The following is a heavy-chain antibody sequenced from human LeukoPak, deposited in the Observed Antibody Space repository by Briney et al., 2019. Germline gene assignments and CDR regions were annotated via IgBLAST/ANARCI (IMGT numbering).Heavy chain of an antibody. Sequence: SETLSLTCTVSGGSISSTGDFWGWIRQTPGKGLEWIGNIYYSGSTYYNPSLKSRVTTSVDTPKNQFSLKLSSVTAADTAVYYCSRRRIAQIAFDIWGQGSMVTVSS. D-gene: IGHD2-15*01. V-gene: IGHV4-39*01. CDR2: IYYSGST. CDR1: GGSISSTGDF. J-gene: IGHJ3*02. CDR3: SRRRIAQIAFDI.